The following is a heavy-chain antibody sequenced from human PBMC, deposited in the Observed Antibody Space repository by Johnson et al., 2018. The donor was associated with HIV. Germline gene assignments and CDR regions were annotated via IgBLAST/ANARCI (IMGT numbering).Heavy chain of an antibody. V-gene: IGHV3-9*01. J-gene: IGHJ3*02. D-gene: IGHD1-26*01. CDR2: INWNGGST. CDR1: GFTFDDYA. Sequence: VQLVESGGGLIQPGRSLRLSCAASGFTFDDYAMHWVRQAPGKGLEWVSGINWNGGSTYYADSVKGRFTISRDNSKNTLYLQMNSLRAEDTAVYYCAKDPPPVGATGAFDIWGQGTMVTVSS. CDR3: AKDPPPVGATGAFDI.